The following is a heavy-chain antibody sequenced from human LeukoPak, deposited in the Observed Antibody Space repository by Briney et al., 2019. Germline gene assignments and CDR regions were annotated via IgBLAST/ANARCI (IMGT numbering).Heavy chain of an antibody. Sequence: ASVKVSCKASGYTFTSNYIHWVRQAPGQGLEWMGWISAYNGNTNYAQKLQGRVTMTTDTSTSTAYMELRSLRSDDTAVYYCARGYDMWSHDYWGQGTLVTVSS. CDR1: GYTFTSNY. CDR3: ARGYDMWSHDY. CDR2: ISAYNGNT. D-gene: IGHD2-21*01. J-gene: IGHJ4*02. V-gene: IGHV1-18*04.